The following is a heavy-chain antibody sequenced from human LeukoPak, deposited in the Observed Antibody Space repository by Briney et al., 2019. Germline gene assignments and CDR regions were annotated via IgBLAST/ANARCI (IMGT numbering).Heavy chain of an antibody. D-gene: IGHD6-13*01. CDR3: AKEGRSTTPGY. CDR2: ITSSGSAI. V-gene: IGHV3-21*01. J-gene: IGHJ4*02. Sequence: NTGGSLRLSCAASGFSFSSSNMDWVRQAPGKGLEWVSSITSSGSAIYYPDSVRGRFTISRDNTKNSLYLQMSSLRVEDTAVYFCAKEGRSTTPGYWGQGTLVTVSS. CDR1: GFSFSSSN.